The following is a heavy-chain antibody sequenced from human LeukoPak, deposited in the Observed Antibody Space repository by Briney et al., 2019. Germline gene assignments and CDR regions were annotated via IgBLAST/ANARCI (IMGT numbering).Heavy chain of an antibody. CDR1: GFTFSGYW. CDR2: IKQDGSEK. J-gene: IGHJ4*02. V-gene: IGHV3-7*01. D-gene: IGHD6-13*01. Sequence: GGSPRLSCAASGFTFSGYWMQWVRQAPGKGLEWVAKIKQDGSEKHFADSVKGRFTISRDNAENSLYLQMNSLRAEDTAMYYCARGTIAAPGTDYWGQGTLVTVSS. CDR3: ARGTIAAPGTDY.